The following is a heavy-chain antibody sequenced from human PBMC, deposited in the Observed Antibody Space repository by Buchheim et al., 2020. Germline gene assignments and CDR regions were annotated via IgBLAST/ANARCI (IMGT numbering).Heavy chain of an antibody. V-gene: IGHV4-61*02. CDR2: IYTSGST. Sequence: QVQLQESGPGLVKPSQTLSLTCTVSGGSISSGSYYWSWIRQPAGKGLEWIGRIYTSGSTNYNPSLNSRVTISVDTSTNQFSLKLSSVTAADTAVYYCARDGSGSYYANYYYYGMDVWGQGTT. J-gene: IGHJ6*02. D-gene: IGHD3-10*01. CDR1: GGSISSGSYY. CDR3: ARDGSGSYYANYYYYGMDV.